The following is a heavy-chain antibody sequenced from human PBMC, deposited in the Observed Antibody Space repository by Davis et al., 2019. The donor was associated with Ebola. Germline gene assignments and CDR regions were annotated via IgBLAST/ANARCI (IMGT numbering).Heavy chain of an antibody. D-gene: IGHD5-18*01. Sequence: MPSETLSLTCTVSGGSISSGGYYWSWIRQHPGKGLEWIGYIYYSGSTYYNPSLKSRVTISVDTSKNQFSLKLSSVTAADTAVYYCARGHSYGSMVYGVDVWGQGTTVSVSS. CDR3: ARGHSYGSMVYGVDV. CDR1: GGSISSGGYY. CDR2: IYYSGST. J-gene: IGHJ6*02. V-gene: IGHV4-31*03.